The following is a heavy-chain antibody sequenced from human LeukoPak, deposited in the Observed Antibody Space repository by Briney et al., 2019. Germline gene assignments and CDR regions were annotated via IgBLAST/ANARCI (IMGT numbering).Heavy chain of an antibody. J-gene: IGHJ5*02. CDR3: AREPTAMVSLNWFDP. CDR2: ISAYNGNT. D-gene: IGHD2-2*01. Sequence: ASVKVSCKASGYTFTNYGITWVRQAPGQGLEWMGWISAYNGNTNYGQKFQDRVIMTTDTSATTAYMELRSLKSDDTAVYYCAREPTAMVSLNWFDPWGQGTLVTVSS. CDR1: GYTFTNYG. V-gene: IGHV1-18*01.